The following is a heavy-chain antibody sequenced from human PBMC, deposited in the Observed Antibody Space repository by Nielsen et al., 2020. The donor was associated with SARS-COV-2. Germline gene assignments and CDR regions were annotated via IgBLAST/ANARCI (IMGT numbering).Heavy chain of an antibody. CDR1: GFTFSRSS. V-gene: IGHV3-48*01. J-gene: IGHJ4*02. D-gene: IGHD6-25*01. CDR2: ISSGSSTI. Sequence: GGSLRLSCAASGFTFSRSSMNWVRQAPGQGLEWVSYISSGSSTIYYADSVKGRFTISRDNSKNTLYLQMNSLRAEDTAVYYCARERGGAATDYWGQGTLVTVSS. CDR3: ARERGGAATDY.